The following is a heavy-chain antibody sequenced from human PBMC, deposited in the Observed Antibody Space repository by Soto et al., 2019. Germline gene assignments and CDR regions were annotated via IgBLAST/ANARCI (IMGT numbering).Heavy chain of an antibody. Sequence: GGSLRLSCAASGFTFSNAWMNWVRQAPGKGLEWVGRIKSKTDGGTTDYAAPVKGRFTISSDDSKNTLYLQMNSLKTEDTAVYYCTTPLTILTGYSGIYYYYGMDVWGQGTTVTVSS. CDR1: GFTFSNAW. V-gene: IGHV3-15*07. CDR3: TTPLTILTGYSGIYYYYGMDV. J-gene: IGHJ6*02. D-gene: IGHD3-9*01. CDR2: IKSKTDGGTT.